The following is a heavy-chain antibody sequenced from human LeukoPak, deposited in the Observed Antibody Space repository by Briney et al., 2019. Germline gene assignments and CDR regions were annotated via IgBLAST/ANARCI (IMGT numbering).Heavy chain of an antibody. CDR3: ARHGSGSYSFFDY. Sequence: SETLSLTCTVSGGSISSYYWSWIRQPPGKGLEWIGYIYTSRSTNYNPSLKSRVTISVDTSKNQFSLKLSSVTAADTAVYYCARHGSGSYSFFDYWGQGTLVTVSS. CDR1: GGSISSYY. J-gene: IGHJ4*02. V-gene: IGHV4-4*09. D-gene: IGHD1-26*01. CDR2: IYTSRST.